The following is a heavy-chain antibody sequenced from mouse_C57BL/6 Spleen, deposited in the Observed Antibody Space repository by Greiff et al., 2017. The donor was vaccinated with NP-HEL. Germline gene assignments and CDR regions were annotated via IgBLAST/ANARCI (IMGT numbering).Heavy chain of an antibody. V-gene: IGHV1-59*01. CDR3: SRRDYGPWFAY. Sequence: QVQLQQPGAELVRPGTSVKLSCKASGYTFTRYWMHWVQQRPGHGLEWIGLINPSDSYTNYTQKFKGKATLTVDTSSSTAYMQLSSLTSEDSAVYYCSRRDYGPWFAYWGQGTLVTVSA. CDR1: GYTFTRYW. J-gene: IGHJ3*01. D-gene: IGHD1-2*01. CDR2: INPSDSYT.